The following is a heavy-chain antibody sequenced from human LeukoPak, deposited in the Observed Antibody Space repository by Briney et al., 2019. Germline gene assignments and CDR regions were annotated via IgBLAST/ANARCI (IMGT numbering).Heavy chain of an antibody. D-gene: IGHD6-19*01. CDR1: GGSFSGYY. J-gene: IGHJ4*02. CDR3: ARRDIAVAGMPFDY. V-gene: IGHV4-34*01. Sequence: SETLSLTCAVYGGSFSGYYWSWIRQPPGKGLEWIGEINHSGSTNYNPSLKSRVTISVDTSKNQFSLKLSSVTAADTAVYYCARRDIAVAGMPFDYWGQGTLVTVSS. CDR2: INHSGST.